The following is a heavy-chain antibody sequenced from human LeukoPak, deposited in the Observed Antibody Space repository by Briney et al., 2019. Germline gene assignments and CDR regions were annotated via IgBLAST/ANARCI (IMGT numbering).Heavy chain of an antibody. CDR3: ARVGYYYDGSGYYYTRLRWYFDL. CDR2: IYTSGST. Sequence: PSETLSLTCTVSGGSISSYYWSWIRQPAGKGLEWIGRIYTSGSTNYNPSLKSRVTMSVDTSKNQFSLKLSSVTAADTAVYYCARVGYYYDGSGYYYTRLRWYFDLWGRGTLVTVSS. D-gene: IGHD3-22*01. J-gene: IGHJ2*01. V-gene: IGHV4-4*07. CDR1: GGSISSYY.